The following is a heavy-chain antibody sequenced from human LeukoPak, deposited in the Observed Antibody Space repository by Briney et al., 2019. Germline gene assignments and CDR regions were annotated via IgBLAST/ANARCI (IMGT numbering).Heavy chain of an antibody. CDR2: IKDDGSQK. V-gene: IGHV3-7*01. J-gene: IGHJ3*01. CDR3: GREVPGAMNAVDV. Sequence: PGGSLRLSCAASGFTFSSYWMAWVRQAPGKGLEWVGNIKDDGSQKYYVDSVEGRFTISRDNAENSLYLQLNSLRAEDSAVYYCGREVPGAMNAVDVWGQGTMVTVSS. CDR1: GFTFSSYW. D-gene: IGHD2-2*01.